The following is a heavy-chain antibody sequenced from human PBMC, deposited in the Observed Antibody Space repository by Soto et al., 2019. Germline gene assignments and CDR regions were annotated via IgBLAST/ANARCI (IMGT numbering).Heavy chain of an antibody. CDR3: ARDDDSRLGSYVY. CDR2: IQYDGSNK. D-gene: IGHD3-22*01. V-gene: IGHV3-33*01. CDR1: GCNFVNFG. Sequence: GGSMRLSCAASGCNFVNFGMHWVRKATGKGLEWVAAIQYDGSNKYYADSVKGRFTISRDNSKNTLDLQMDSLRAEDTGVYFCARDDDSRLGSYVYWGQGTLVTVSS. J-gene: IGHJ4*02.